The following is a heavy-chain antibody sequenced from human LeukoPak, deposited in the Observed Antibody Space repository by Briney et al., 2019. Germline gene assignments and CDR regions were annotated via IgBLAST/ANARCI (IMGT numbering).Heavy chain of an antibody. J-gene: IGHJ4*02. CDR3: ARDVVAAAGTWDY. CDR1: GDTISSYY. CDR2: IYTSGST. Sequence: SETLSLTCTVSGDTISSYYWSWIRQPAGKGLEWIGHIYTSGSTNYNPSLKSRVTMSVDTSKNQFSLKLNSVTAADTAVYYCARDVVAAAGTWDYWGQGTLVTVSS. D-gene: IGHD6-13*01. V-gene: IGHV4-4*07.